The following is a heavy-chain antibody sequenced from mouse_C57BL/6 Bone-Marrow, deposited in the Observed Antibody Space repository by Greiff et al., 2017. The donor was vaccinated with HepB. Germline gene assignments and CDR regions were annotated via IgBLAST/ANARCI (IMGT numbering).Heavy chain of an antibody. V-gene: IGHV1-76*01. Sequence: VQLQQSGAELVRPGASVKLSCKASGYTFTDYYINWVKQRPGQGLEWIARIYPGSGNTYYNEKFKGKATLTAEKSSSTAYMQLSSLTSEDSAVYFCAREGPTVVDYYAMDYWGQGTSVTVSS. CDR3: AREGPTVVDYYAMDY. CDR2: IYPGSGNT. CDR1: GYTFTDYY. J-gene: IGHJ4*01. D-gene: IGHD1-1*01.